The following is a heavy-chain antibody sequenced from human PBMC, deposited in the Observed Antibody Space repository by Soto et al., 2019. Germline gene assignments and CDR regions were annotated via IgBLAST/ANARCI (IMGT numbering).Heavy chain of an antibody. J-gene: IGHJ5*02. V-gene: IGHV4-30-4*01. D-gene: IGHD6-19*01. CDR2: IYYSGSA. CDR1: GGYMRGDNDF. Sequence: SETLCLTWTVSGGYMRGDNDFWSWIRQPPGKGLEWIGYIYYSGSAYYNPSLERRITMSVDTSKKQFSLKLTSVTAADTAVYYCATLRRIAVAGTKWFDPWGQGSLVTVSS. CDR3: ATLRRIAVAGTKWFDP.